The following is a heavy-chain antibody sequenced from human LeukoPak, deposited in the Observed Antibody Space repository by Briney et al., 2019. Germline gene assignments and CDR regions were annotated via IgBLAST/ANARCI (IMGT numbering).Heavy chain of an antibody. J-gene: IGHJ4*02. V-gene: IGHV1-69*04. D-gene: IGHD3-22*01. CDR2: IIPILGIA. CDR3: ASIDDDSSGYYSDY. CDR1: GGTFSSYA. Sequence: ASVKVSCKASGGTFSSYAISWVRQAPGQGLEWMGRIIPILGIANYAQKFQGRVTITADKSTSTAYMELSSLRSEDTAVYHCASIDDDSSGYYSDYWGQGTLVTVSS.